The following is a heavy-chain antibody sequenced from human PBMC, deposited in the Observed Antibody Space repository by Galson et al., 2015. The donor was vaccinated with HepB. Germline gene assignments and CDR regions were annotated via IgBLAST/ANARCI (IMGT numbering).Heavy chain of an antibody. J-gene: IGHJ4*02. V-gene: IGHV1-69*13. Sequence: SVKVSCKASGGTFSSYAISWVRQAPGQGLEWMGGIIPIFGSANYAQKFQGRVTITADESTSTAYMELSSLRSEDTAVYYCARGGGYGGFTGFDYWGQGTLVTVSS. CDR2: IIPIFGSA. CDR1: GGTFSSYA. D-gene: IGHD5-12*01. CDR3: ARGGGYGGFTGFDY.